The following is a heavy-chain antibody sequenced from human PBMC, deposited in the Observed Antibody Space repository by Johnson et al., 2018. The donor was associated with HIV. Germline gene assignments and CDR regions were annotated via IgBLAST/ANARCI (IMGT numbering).Heavy chain of an antibody. V-gene: IGHV3-30-3*01. CDR3: ARDIIAVAGYDAFDI. Sequence: QMQLVESGGGLVQPGGSLRLSCAASGFTFSDYYMSWIRQAPGKGLEWVAVISYDGSNKYYADSVKGRFTISRDNSKNTLYLQMNSLRAEDTAVYYCARDIIAVAGYDAFDIWGQGTMVTVSS. J-gene: IGHJ3*02. CDR1: GFTFSDYY. D-gene: IGHD6-19*01. CDR2: ISYDGSNK.